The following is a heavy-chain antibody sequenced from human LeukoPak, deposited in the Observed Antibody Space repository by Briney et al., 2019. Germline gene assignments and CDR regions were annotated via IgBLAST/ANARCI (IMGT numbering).Heavy chain of an antibody. J-gene: IGHJ6*02. CDR3: ARARYYYDSSGYYYGMDV. Sequence: SETLSLTCTVSGGSISSYYWSWIRQPPGKGLEWIGYIYYSGSTNYSPSLKSRVTISVDTSKNQFSLKLSSVTAADTAVYYCARARYYYDSSGYYYGMDVWGQGTTVTVSS. V-gene: IGHV4-59*01. CDR2: IYYSGST. D-gene: IGHD3-22*01. CDR1: GGSISSYY.